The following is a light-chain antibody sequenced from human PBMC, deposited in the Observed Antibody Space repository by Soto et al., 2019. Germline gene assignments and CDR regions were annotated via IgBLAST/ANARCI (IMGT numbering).Light chain of an antibody. V-gene: IGKV3-20*01. Sequence: EIVLTQSPGTLSLSPGEKATLSCSASQSVSNSYLAWYQQKPGQAPRLLIYGASSRATGVPDRFSGSGSGTDFTLTISRLEPEDFAVYYCQQYGSSPMYTFGQGTKLEIK. CDR1: QSVSNSY. CDR3: QQYGSSPMYT. CDR2: GAS. J-gene: IGKJ2*01.